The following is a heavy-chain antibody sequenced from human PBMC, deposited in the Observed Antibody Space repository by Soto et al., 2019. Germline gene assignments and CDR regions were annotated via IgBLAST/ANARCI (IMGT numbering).Heavy chain of an antibody. CDR2: INPSGGST. V-gene: IGHV1-46*03. CDR3: ARLYILAYCSGGSCRDHDAFDI. CDR1: GYTFTSYY. D-gene: IGHD2-15*01. J-gene: IGHJ3*02. Sequence: QVQLVQSGAEVKKPGASVKVSCKASGYTFTSYYMHWVRQAPGQGLEWMGIINPSGGSTSYAQKFQGRVTMTRDTSTSTVYMELSSLRSEDTAVYYCARLYILAYCSGGSCRDHDAFDIWGQGTMVTVSS.